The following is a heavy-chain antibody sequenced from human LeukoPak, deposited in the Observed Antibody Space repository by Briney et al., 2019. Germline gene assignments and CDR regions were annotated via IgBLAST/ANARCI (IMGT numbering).Heavy chain of an antibody. CDR1: SGSISSYY. Sequence: SETLSLTCTVSSGSISSYYWSWIRQPAGKGLEWIGRIYTSGSTNYNPSLKSRVTISVDTSKNQFSLKLSSVTAADTAVYYCARARQYQLHPYWYFDLWGRGTLVTVSS. CDR2: IYTSGST. J-gene: IGHJ2*01. V-gene: IGHV4-4*07. D-gene: IGHD2-2*01. CDR3: ARARQYQLHPYWYFDL.